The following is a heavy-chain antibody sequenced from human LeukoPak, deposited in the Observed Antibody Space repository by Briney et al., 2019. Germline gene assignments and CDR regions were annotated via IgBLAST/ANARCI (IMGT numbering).Heavy chain of an antibody. CDR3: ARPLEGLAVTPPNYDAFDI. Sequence: ASVTLSCSASGYTFTSYYIHWVRQAPGPGLELLGIINISGGSRTYAQKFQDRLATTRATSTSTVYMGLSSLTSEDTAVYYCARPLEGLAVTPPNYDAFDIWGQGTMVTVSP. V-gene: IGHV1-46*01. D-gene: IGHD6-19*01. CDR1: GYTFTSYY. CDR2: INISGGSR. J-gene: IGHJ3*02.